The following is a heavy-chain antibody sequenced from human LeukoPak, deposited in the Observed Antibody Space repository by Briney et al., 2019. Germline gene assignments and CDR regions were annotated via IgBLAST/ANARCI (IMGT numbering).Heavy chain of an antibody. J-gene: IGHJ6*03. D-gene: IGHD3-16*01. CDR1: GYSISSGYY. Sequence: SETLSLTCTVSGYSISSGYYWGWIRQPPGKGLEWIALIYHSGTTYYNPSLKSRVTISVDTSKNQFSLKLSSVTAADTAVYYCARVWAPGYYYYMDVWGKGTTVTVSS. V-gene: IGHV4-38-2*02. CDR2: IYHSGTT. CDR3: ARVWAPGYYYYMDV.